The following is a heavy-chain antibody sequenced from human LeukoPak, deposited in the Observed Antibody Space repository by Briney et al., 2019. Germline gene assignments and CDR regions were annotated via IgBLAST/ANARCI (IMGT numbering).Heavy chain of an antibody. CDR1: GFTFNDYW. D-gene: IGHD3-10*01. CDR2: INRDGTTT. V-gene: IGHV3-74*01. J-gene: IGHJ4*02. Sequence: GGSLRLSCVASGFTFNDYWIHWVRQVPGKGLVWVAHINRDGTTTGYADSVKGRFTISRDNAKNSLYLQMNSLRAEDTAVYFCARDGAARGSGSFGDWGQGTLVTVSS. CDR3: ARDGAARGSGSFGD.